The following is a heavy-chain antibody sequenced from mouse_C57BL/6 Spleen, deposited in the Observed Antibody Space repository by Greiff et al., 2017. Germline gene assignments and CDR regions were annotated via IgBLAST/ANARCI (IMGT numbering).Heavy chain of an antibody. CDR2: IYPVNSDT. D-gene: IGHD2-4*01. CDR3: TREGMIKGAMDY. Sequence: EVQLQQSGTVLARPGASVTMSCKTSGYTFTSYWLHWVKQRPGPGLEWIGAIYPVNSDTSYNQKVKGKANLTAITYAGAAYMELSSLTNEYSAVYCFTREGMIKGAMDYWGQGTSVTVSS. V-gene: IGHV1-5*01. CDR1: GYTFTSYW. J-gene: IGHJ4*01.